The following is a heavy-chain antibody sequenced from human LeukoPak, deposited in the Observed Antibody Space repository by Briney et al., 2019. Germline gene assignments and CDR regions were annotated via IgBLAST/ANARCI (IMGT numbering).Heavy chain of an antibody. J-gene: IGHJ4*02. Sequence: SETLSLTCTVSGGSISSSSYYWGWIRQPPGKGLEWIGSIYYSGSTYYNPSLKSRVTISVDTSKNQFSLKLSSVTAADTAVYYCARHKTTGYFDWLSPFDYWGQGTLVTVSS. D-gene: IGHD3-9*01. CDR2: IYYSGST. V-gene: IGHV4-39*01. CDR1: GGSISSSSYY. CDR3: ARHKTTGYFDWLSPFDY.